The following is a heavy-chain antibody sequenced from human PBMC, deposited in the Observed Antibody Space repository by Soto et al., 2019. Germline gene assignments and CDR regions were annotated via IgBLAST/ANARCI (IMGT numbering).Heavy chain of an antibody. CDR2: IYYSGST. D-gene: IGHD3-3*02. CDR3: ASPKIAFYNWFDP. V-gene: IGHV4-39*01. Sequence: QLQLQESGPGLVKPSETLSLTCTVSGGSISSSSYYWGWIRQPPGKGLEWIGSIYYSGSTYYNPSLKSRVTLSVDTSKNQFSPKLSSVTAAAAAVYYCASPKIAFYNWFDPWGQGTLVTVSS. CDR1: GGSISSSSYY. J-gene: IGHJ5*02.